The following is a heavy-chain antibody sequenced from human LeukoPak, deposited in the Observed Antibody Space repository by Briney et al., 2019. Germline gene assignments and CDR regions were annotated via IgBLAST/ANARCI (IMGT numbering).Heavy chain of an antibody. CDR2: IYYTGPT. J-gene: IGHJ4*02. CDR3: ARDPDTIVGANFHY. CDR1: GFTFSSYA. Sequence: GSLRLSCAASGFTFSSYAMSWVRQAPGKGLEWIGNIYYTGPTYYNPSLKSRVTISVDTSKNQFSLKLSSVTAEDTAVYYCARDPDTIVGANFHYWGQGTLVTVSS. D-gene: IGHD1-26*01. V-gene: IGHV4-34*01.